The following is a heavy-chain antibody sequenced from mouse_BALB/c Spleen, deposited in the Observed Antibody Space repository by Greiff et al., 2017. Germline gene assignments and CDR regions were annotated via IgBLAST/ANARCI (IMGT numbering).Heavy chain of an antibody. D-gene: IGHD2-3*01. J-gene: IGHJ4*01. V-gene: IGHV5-4*02. Sequence: EVQLVESGGGLVKPGGSLKLSCAASGFTFSDYYMYWVRQTPEKRLEWVATISDGGSYTYYPDSVKGRFTISRDNAKNNLYLQMSSLKSEDTAMYYCARDRIYDGYYDAMDYWGQGTSVTVSS. CDR3: ARDRIYDGYYDAMDY. CDR2: ISDGGSYT. CDR1: GFTFSDYY.